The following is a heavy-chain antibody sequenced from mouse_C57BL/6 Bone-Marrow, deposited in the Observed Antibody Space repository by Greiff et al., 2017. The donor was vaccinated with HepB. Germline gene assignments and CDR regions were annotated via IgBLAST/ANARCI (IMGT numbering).Heavy chain of an antibody. CDR2: IYPGNGDT. Sequence: QVQLQQSGAELVRPGASVKMSCKASGYTFTSYNMHWVKQTPRQGLEWIGAIYPGNGDTSYNQKFKGKATLTVDKSSSTAYMQLSSLTAEDSAVYFCARRDDYYGSSFYFDYWGQGTTLTVSS. CDR1: GYTFTSYN. D-gene: IGHD1-1*01. V-gene: IGHV1-12*01. CDR3: ARRDDYYGSSFYFDY. J-gene: IGHJ2*01.